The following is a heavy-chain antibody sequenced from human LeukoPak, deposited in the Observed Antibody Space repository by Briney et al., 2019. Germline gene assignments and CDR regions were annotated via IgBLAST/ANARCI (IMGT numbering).Heavy chain of an antibody. CDR3: ARATGYSSSCRGY. CDR2: ISSSSSYI. V-gene: IGHV3-21*01. J-gene: IGHJ4*02. D-gene: IGHD6-13*01. Sequence: PGGSLRLSCAASGFTVSSNYMSWVRQAPGKGLEWVSSISSSSSYIYYADSVKGRFTISRDNAKNSLYLQMNSLRAEDTAVYYCARATGYSSSCRGYWGQGTLVTVSS. CDR1: GFTVSSNY.